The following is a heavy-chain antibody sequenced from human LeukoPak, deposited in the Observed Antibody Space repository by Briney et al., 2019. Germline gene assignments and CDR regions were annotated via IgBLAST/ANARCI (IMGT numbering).Heavy chain of an antibody. CDR1: GYTFTSYG. CDR2: ISAYNGNT. CDR3: ARLYYYGSGSYSVFWFDA. J-gene: IGHJ5*02. V-gene: IGHV1-18*01. Sequence: ASLRVSCKASGYTFTSYGISWVRQAPGQGLEWMGWISAYNGNTNYAQKLQGRVTMTTDTSTSPAYMELRSLSSDDTAVYYCARLYYYGSGSYSVFWFDAWGREPWSPSPQ. D-gene: IGHD3-10*01.